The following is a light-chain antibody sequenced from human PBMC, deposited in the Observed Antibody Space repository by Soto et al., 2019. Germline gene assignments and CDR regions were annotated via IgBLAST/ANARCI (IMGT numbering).Light chain of an antibody. CDR2: EVS. V-gene: IGLV2-14*03. J-gene: IGLJ1*01. CDR3: TSYTSSPTLL. Sequence: QSVLTQPACVSGSPGQSITISCTGTSDDIGTYNFVSWYQQYPGKAPQLIIYEVSYRPSGVSNRFSASKSGNTASLTISSLQAEDEADYFCTSYTSSPTLLFGTGTKVTVL. CDR1: SDDIGTYNF.